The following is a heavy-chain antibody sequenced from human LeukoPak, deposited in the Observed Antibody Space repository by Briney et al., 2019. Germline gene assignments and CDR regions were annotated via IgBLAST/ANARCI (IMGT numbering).Heavy chain of an antibody. V-gene: IGHV4-39*07. CDR3: ARDVVGGGNFDY. J-gene: IGHJ4*02. Sequence: SETLSLTCSVSGGSISSATYYWGWLRQSPGKGLEWIGSVYYSGSTYYNPSLKSRVTISVDTSKNQFSLKLSSVTAADTAVYYCARDVVGGGNFDYWGQGTLVTVSS. CDR2: VYYSGST. CDR1: GGSISSATYY. D-gene: IGHD1-26*01.